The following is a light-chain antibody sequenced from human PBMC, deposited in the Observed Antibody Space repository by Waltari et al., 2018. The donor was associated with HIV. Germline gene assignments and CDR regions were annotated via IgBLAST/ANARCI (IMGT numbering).Light chain of an antibody. CDR1: QSLLRNDGNNY. CDR2: LAS. J-gene: IGKJ3*01. V-gene: IGKV2-28*01. CDR3: LQSLHTPRFS. Sequence: DIVLTQSPLSLPVTPGESASLSCRASQSLLRNDGNNYLDWYVQKPGRSPQLLVYLASRRTSGVHERFSGTGSGTNFTLKIGRVEAADVGTYYCLQSLHTPRFSFGPGTRVDI.